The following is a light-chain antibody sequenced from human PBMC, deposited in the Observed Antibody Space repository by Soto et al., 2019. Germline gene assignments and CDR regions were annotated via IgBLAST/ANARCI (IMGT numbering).Light chain of an antibody. V-gene: IGKV3-20*01. Sequence: EIVLTQSPGTLSLSPGERATLSCRASQSVSSSYLAWYQQKPGQAPRLLIYGAYSRATGIPYRFSGSGSGTDFTLTISRLEPEDFAVYYCHQYDSSPLTFGGGTKVEIK. CDR1: QSVSSSY. J-gene: IGKJ4*01. CDR3: HQYDSSPLT. CDR2: GAY.